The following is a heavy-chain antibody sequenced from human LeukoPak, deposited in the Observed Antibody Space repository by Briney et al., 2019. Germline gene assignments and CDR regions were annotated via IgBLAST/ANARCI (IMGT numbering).Heavy chain of an antibody. CDR1: GFTFSDFC. D-gene: IGHD6-19*01. CDR3: ARCTIGDGSGWCTWFAP. CDR2: ISGSGSTI. Sequence: GGSLRLSCAASGFTFSDFCMSWIRQASAKGLEWVSYISGSGSTIYYADSVKGRFTISRDDFKSTVFLQMDSLRPEDTAVYYCARCTIGDGSGWCTWFAPWGQGTLVTVSS. J-gene: IGHJ5*02. V-gene: IGHV3-11*01.